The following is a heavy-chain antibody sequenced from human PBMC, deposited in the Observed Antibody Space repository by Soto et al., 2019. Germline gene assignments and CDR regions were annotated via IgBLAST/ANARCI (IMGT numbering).Heavy chain of an antibody. V-gene: IGHV4-34*01. J-gene: IGHJ6*02. CDR2: INHTGIT. CDR1: GGSFNGYY. CDR3: ARGRGSYKIRGGSMDV. D-gene: IGHD1-20*01. Sequence: QVQLQQCGAGLLKPSETLSLTCAVYGGSFNGYYWTWIRQPPGKGLAWIGEINHTGITNDNASLKSRVTLAEDTGKKQFSLNLSSVTAAATAVYYCARGRGSYKIRGGSMDVWGQGTKVTVSS.